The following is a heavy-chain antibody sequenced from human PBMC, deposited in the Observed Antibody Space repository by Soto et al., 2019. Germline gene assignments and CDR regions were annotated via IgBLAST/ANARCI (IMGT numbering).Heavy chain of an antibody. CDR2: IKSKGHGGTI. J-gene: IGHJ5*02. CDR3: TAEDGWFDP. CDR1: GLLFRKLW. Sequence: PGVSVRLFYAVWGLLFRKLWLNLVRQAPGKGLELVGRIKSKGHGGTIDYAAPVKGRFTISRDDSKNTLYLQMNSLKTKDTAVYYCTAEDGWFDPWGQGP. V-gene: IGHV3-15*07.